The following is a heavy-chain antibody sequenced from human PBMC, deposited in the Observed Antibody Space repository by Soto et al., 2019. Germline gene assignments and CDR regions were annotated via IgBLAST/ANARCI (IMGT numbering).Heavy chain of an antibody. CDR1: GFTFSSYW. CDR3: ARDHRSSSGWSYYYYSYMDV. J-gene: IGHJ6*03. Sequence: GGSLRLSCAASGFTFSSYWMHWVRQAPGKGLVWVSRINSDGSSTSYADSVKGRFTISRDNAKNTLYLQMNSLRAEDTAVYYCARDHRSSSGWSYYYYSYMDVWGKGTTVTVSS. D-gene: IGHD6-19*01. V-gene: IGHV3-74*01. CDR2: INSDGSST.